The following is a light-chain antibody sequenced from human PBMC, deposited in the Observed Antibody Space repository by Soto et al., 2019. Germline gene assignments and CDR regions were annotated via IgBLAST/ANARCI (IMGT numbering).Light chain of an antibody. Sequence: EIVLIQSPATLSLSPGEIATLSFRSSQSVGSYLAWYQPKPGQAPRLLISDASNRATGIPARFSGSGSETDFTLTISSLEPEDSAVYYCQQRSNWPSLTFGGGTKVDIK. CDR1: QSVGSY. V-gene: IGKV3-11*01. J-gene: IGKJ4*01. CDR2: DAS. CDR3: QQRSNWPSLT.